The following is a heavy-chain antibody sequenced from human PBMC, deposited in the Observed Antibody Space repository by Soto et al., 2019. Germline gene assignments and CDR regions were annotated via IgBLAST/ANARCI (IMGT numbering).Heavy chain of an antibody. CDR1: GFTLSSYE. Sequence: GGSLRLSCAAPGFTLSSYEMNWVRQAPGKGLERISYINSDGSTVYYTDSVKGRFTISRDNAKNSLYLQMNSLRAEDTAIYYCARDARTYTGRIRHLDYWGQGTLVTVSS. CDR3: ARDARTYTGRIRHLDY. CDR2: INSDGSTV. J-gene: IGHJ4*02. D-gene: IGHD3-16*01. V-gene: IGHV3-48*03.